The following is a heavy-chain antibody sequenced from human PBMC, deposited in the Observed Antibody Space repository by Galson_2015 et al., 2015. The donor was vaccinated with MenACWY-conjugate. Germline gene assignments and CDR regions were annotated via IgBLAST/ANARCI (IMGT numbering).Heavy chain of an antibody. CDR2: TYYWSKWYN. CDR1: GDSVSSNSVA. Sequence: CAISGDSVSSNSVAWNWIRQSPSRGPEWLGRTYYWSKWYNDYALSVKSRITISPDTSKNQFSLQLNSVTPEDTAVYYCARLGPGIAFDIWGQGTMVTVSS. J-gene: IGHJ3*02. CDR3: ARLGPGIAFDI. D-gene: IGHD3-10*01. V-gene: IGHV6-1*01.